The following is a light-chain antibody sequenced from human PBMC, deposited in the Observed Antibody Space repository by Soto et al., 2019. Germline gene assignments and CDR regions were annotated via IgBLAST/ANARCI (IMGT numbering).Light chain of an antibody. CDR1: QSVSSSY. CDR2: GAS. J-gene: IGKJ1*01. CDR3: QKYGSSPWT. Sequence: IVLTQSPGTLSLSPGERATLSCRASQSVSSSYLAWYQQKPGQAPRLLIYGASSRATGMPDRFSGSGSGTDFTLTISSLEPEDFAVYYCQKYGSSPWTFGQGTKVDIK. V-gene: IGKV3-20*01.